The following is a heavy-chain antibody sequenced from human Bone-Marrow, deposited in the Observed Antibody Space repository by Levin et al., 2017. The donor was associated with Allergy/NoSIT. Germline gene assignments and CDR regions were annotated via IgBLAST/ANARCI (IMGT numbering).Heavy chain of an antibody. D-gene: IGHD1-26*01. V-gene: IGHV3-30*18. CDR2: ISYDGSNK. Sequence: PGGSLRLSCAASGFTFSSYGMHWVRQAPGKGLEWVAVISYDGSNKYYADSVKGRFTISRDNSKNTLYLQMNSLRAEDTAVYYCAKDQVGATWRLIDYWGQGTLVTVSS. J-gene: IGHJ4*02. CDR3: AKDQVGATWRLIDY. CDR1: GFTFSSYG.